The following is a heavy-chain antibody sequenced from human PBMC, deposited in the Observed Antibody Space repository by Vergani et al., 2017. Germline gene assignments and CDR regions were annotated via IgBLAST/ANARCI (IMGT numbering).Heavy chain of an antibody. CDR3: ARDKRSGWYYYYYYMDV. V-gene: IGHV3-30-3*01. J-gene: IGHJ6*03. Sequence: QVQLVESGGGVVQPGRSLRLSCAASGFTFSSYAMHWVRQAPGKGLEWVAVISYDGSNKYYADSVKGRFTISRDNSKNTLYLQMNSLRAEDTAVYYCARDKRSGWYYYYYYMDVWGKGTTVTVSS. CDR2: ISYDGSNK. D-gene: IGHD6-19*01. CDR1: GFTFSSYA.